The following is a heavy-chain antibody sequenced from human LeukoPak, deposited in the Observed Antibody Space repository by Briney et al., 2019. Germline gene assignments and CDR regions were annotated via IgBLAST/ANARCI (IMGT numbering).Heavy chain of an antibody. CDR3: ASAYYYGSGSYNSPLGY. CDR2: INPNSGGT. J-gene: IGHJ4*02. Sequence: ASVKVSCKASGYTFTGYYMHWVRQAPGQGLEWMGWINPNSGGTNYAQKFQGRVTMTRDTSISTAYMELSRLRSDDTAVYYCASAYYYGSGSYNSPLGYWGQGTLVTVSS. CDR1: GYTFTGYY. V-gene: IGHV1-2*02. D-gene: IGHD3-10*01.